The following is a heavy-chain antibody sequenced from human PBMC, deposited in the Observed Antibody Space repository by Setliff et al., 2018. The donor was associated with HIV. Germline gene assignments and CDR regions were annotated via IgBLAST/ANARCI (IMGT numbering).Heavy chain of an antibody. D-gene: IGHD3-22*01. CDR1: GFTFSSYA. CDR2: ISGSGGST. J-gene: IGHJ4*02. CDR3: ANYDSSGYLFDY. V-gene: IGHV3-23*01. Sequence: PGGSLRLSCAASGFTFSSYAMSWVRQAPGKGLEWVSAISGSGGSTYYADSVKGRFTISRDNSKNTLYLQMNSLRAEDTAVYYCANYDSSGYLFDYWGQGTLVTVSS.